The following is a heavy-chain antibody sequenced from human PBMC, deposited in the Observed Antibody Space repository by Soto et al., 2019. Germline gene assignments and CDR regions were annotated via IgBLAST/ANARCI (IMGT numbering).Heavy chain of an antibody. D-gene: IGHD1-26*01. V-gene: IGHV3-23*01. CDR2: LSGGGDST. Sequence: EVQLLESGGGLVQPGGSLRLCCAASGFTFSSYAMAWVRQAPGKGLEWVSALSGGGDSTYYADSVKGRFTISRDNSKKTLYLQMNSLRAEDTAVYYCARSYYGVDNWGQGTLVTVSS. J-gene: IGHJ4*02. CDR1: GFTFSSYA. CDR3: ARSYYGVDN.